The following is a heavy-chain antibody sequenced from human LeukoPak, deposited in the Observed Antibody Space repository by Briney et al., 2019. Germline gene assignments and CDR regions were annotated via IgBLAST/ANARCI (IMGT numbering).Heavy chain of an antibody. V-gene: IGHV4-34*01. J-gene: IGHJ6*03. CDR3: ARGRFGGHSYYYMDV. CDR2: INHSGSA. D-gene: IGHD3-3*01. Sequence: PSETLSLTCAVFGGPFSDYYWSWIRRPPGKGLEWLREINHSGSANYMPSLKSRVSISVDTSKNQFSLRLSSVTAADTAFYYCARGRFGGHSYYYMDVWGKGTAVTVSS. CDR1: GGPFSDYY.